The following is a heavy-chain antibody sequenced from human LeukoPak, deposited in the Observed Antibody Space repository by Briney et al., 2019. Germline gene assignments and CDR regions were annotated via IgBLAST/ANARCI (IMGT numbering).Heavy chain of an antibody. D-gene: IGHD5-18*01. CDR1: GGSITSYC. CDR2: IHYSGNT. V-gene: IGHV4-59*08. Sequence: SETLSLTCTVSGGSITSYCWSWIRQPPGKGLEYIGFIHYSGNTNYNPSLKSRVTISIDTSKNQFSLKLSSVTAADTAVYYCVRLGKEVTYRAYYFNYWGQGTLVTVSS. J-gene: IGHJ4*02. CDR3: VRLGKEVTYRAYYFNY.